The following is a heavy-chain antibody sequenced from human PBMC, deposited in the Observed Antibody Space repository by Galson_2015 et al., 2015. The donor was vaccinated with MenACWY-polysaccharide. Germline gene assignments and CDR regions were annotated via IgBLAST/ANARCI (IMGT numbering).Heavy chain of an antibody. CDR2: INRDGSNT. CDR1: GFTFNTHW. D-gene: IGHD6-6*01. CDR3: ARGITSST. V-gene: IGHV3-74*01. J-gene: IGHJ5*02. Sequence: SLRLSCAASGFTFNTHWMHWVRQAPGKGLMWVSRINRDGSNTDYADSVKGRFTISRDNAKNTLFLQMNSLRAEDTAVYYCARGITSSTWGQGTLVTVSS.